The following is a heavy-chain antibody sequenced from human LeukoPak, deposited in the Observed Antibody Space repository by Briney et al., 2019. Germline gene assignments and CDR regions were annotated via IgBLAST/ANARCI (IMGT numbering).Heavy chain of an antibody. Sequence: PSETLSLTCTVSRSSISRRSYYWGWIREPPGKGLEGIGSIYYSGSPYYNPSLKSRVTISVDTSKNQFSLKLSSVTAADTAVYYCASRPSSSWTLYYYYYGMDVWGQGTTVTVSS. CDR2: IYYSGSP. J-gene: IGHJ6*02. CDR3: ASRPSSSWTLYYYYYGMDV. V-gene: IGHV4-39*01. CDR1: RSSISRRSYY. D-gene: IGHD6-13*01.